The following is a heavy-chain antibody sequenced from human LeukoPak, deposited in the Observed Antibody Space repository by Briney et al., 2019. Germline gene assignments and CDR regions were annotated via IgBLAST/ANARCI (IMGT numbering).Heavy chain of an antibody. CDR1: GGSISSYY. V-gene: IGHV4-59*08. Sequence: PSETLSLTCTVSGGSISSYYWSWIRQPPGKGLEWIGYIYYSGSTNHNPSLKSRVTISVDTSKNQFSLKLSSVTAADTAVYYCARIGASGWPVYYFDYWGQGTLVTVSS. CDR3: ARIGASGWPVYYFDY. J-gene: IGHJ4*02. CDR2: IYYSGST. D-gene: IGHD6-19*01.